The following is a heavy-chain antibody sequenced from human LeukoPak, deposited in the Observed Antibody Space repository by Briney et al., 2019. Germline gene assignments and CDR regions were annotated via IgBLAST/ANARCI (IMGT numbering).Heavy chain of an antibody. CDR3: ARGPRNDP. D-gene: IGHD1-14*01. CDR1: GYPFSTWE. Sequence: ASVKVSCKTSGYPFSTWEINWVRQAAGQGLEWLGWVHPDSGNTDYAQKFRGRVTMSRVTSTSTAYMELSGLRLDDTAVYFCARGPRNDPWGQGTLVTVSS. J-gene: IGHJ5*02. CDR2: VHPDSGNT. V-gene: IGHV1-8*01.